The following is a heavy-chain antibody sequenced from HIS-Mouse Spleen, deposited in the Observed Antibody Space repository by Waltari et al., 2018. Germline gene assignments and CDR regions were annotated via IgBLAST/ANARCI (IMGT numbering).Heavy chain of an antibody. V-gene: IGHV2-5*02. J-gene: IGHJ4*02. CDR1: GFSLSTSGVG. D-gene: IGHD4-17*01. CDR2: IYWDDDK. Sequence: QITLKESGPTLVKPTQTLTLTCTFSGFSLSTSGVGVGWIRQPPGKALGWLALIYWDDDKRYSPSLKSRLTITKDTSKNQVVLTVTNMDPVDTASYYCAHLTTKSTVVTPGHYFDYWGQGTLVTVSS. CDR3: AHLTTKSTVVTPGHYFDY.